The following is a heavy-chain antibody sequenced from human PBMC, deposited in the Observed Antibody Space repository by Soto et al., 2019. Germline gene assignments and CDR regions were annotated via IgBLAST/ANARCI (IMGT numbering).Heavy chain of an antibody. D-gene: IGHD3-10*01. V-gene: IGHV1-69*01. CDR3: ARASATYYYGSGRGGSLDY. J-gene: IGHJ4*02. CDR2: IIPIFGTA. CDR1: GGTFSSYA. Sequence: QVQLVQSGAEVKKPGSSVKVSCKASGGTFSSYAISWVRQAPGQGLEWMGGIIPIFGTANYAQKFQGRVTIPADESTSTAYMELSSLRSEDTAVYYCARASATYYYGSGRGGSLDYWGQGTLVTVSS.